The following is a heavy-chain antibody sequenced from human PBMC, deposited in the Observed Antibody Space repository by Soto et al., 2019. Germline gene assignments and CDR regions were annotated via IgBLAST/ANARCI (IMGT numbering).Heavy chain of an antibody. D-gene: IGHD1-1*01. J-gene: IGHJ6*02. V-gene: IGHV3-30-3*01. CDR1: GFTFSSYA. CDR3: ARDRGWGSTNYYYGMDV. CDR2: ISYDGSNK. Sequence: GGSLRLSCAASGFTFSSYAMHWVRQAPGKGLEWVAVISYDGSNKYYADSVKGRFTISRDNSKNTLYLQMNSLRAEDTAVYYCARDRGWGSTNYYYGMDVWGQGTTVTVSS.